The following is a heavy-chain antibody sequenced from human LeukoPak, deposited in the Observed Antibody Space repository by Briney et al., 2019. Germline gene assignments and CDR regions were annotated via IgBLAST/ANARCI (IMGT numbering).Heavy chain of an antibody. D-gene: IGHD5-18*01. Sequence: SGPTLVNPTQTLTLTCTFSGFSLSPSGVGVGFIRQPPGNALEWLALIYWNDDKRYSPSLKSRLTITKDTSKNQVVLTMTNMDPVDTATYYCALRTPQWIRDWGQGTLVTVSS. J-gene: IGHJ4*02. V-gene: IGHV2-5*01. CDR2: IYWNDDK. CDR1: GFSLSPSGVG. CDR3: ALRTPQWIRD.